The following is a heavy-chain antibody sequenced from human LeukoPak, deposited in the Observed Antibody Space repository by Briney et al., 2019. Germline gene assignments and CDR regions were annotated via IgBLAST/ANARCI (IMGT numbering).Heavy chain of an antibody. J-gene: IGHJ4*02. CDR2: INAGNGNT. Sequence: GASVKVSCKASGYTFTNYAMHWVRQAPGQRLEWMGWINAGNGNTKYSQKFQGRVTITRDTSAGTAYMELSSLRSEDTAVYHCARGGSTGWPFDCWGQGTLVTVSS. CDR1: GYTFTNYA. D-gene: IGHD6-19*01. V-gene: IGHV1-3*01. CDR3: ARGGSTGWPFDC.